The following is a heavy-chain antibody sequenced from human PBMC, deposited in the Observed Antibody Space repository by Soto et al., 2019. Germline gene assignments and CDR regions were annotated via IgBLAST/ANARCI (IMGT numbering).Heavy chain of an antibody. J-gene: IGHJ4*02. CDR2: IYHSGST. V-gene: IGHV4-30-2*01. Sequence: QLQLQESGSGLVKPSQTLSLTCAVSGGSISSGGYSWSWIRQPPGKGLEWIGYIYHSGSTYYNPSLKSRVTISVVRSKNQFSLKLSSVTAADTAVYYCASADYGGNPFHWGQGTLVTVSS. D-gene: IGHD4-17*01. CDR1: GGSISSGGYS. CDR3: ASADYGGNPFH.